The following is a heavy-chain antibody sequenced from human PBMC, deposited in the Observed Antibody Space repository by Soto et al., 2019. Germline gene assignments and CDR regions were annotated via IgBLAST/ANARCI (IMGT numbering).Heavy chain of an antibody. CDR1: GGSFSGYY. J-gene: IGHJ4*02. D-gene: IGHD2-15*01. CDR3: ARVVAATSRWFGY. CDR2: INHSGST. Sequence: QVQLQQWGAGLLKPSETLSLTCAVYGGSFSGYYWSWIRQPPGKGLEWIGEINHSGSTNYNPSLKSRVTRSVDTSKNQFSLKLSSVTAADTAVYYCARVVAATSRWFGYWGQGTLVTVSS. V-gene: IGHV4-34*01.